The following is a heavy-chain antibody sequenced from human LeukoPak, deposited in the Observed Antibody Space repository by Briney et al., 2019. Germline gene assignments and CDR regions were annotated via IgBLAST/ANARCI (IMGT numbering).Heavy chain of an antibody. D-gene: IGHD2-8*01. V-gene: IGHV4-4*02. J-gene: IGHJ3*02. Sequence: SETLSLTCAVSGGSIGSSNWWSWVRQPPGKGLEWIGEIYHSGSTNYNPSLKSRVTISVDKSKNQFSLKLSSVTAADTAVYYCARDGSLIHAFDIWGQGTMVTVSS. CDR1: GGSIGSSNW. CDR3: ARDGSLIHAFDI. CDR2: IYHSGST.